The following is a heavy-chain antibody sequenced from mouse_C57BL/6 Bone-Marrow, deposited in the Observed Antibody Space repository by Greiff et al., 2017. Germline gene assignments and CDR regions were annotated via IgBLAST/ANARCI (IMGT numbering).Heavy chain of an antibody. CDR3: TTDSSGYGY. CDR2: IDPENGDT. V-gene: IGHV14-4*01. J-gene: IGHJ2*01. D-gene: IGHD3-2*02. Sequence: EVQLQQSGAELVRPGASVKLSCTASGFNIQDAYMHWVKQRPEQGLEWIGWIDPENGDTAYASKFQGKATITADTSSNTAYLQLSSLTSEDTAVYYCTTDSSGYGYWGQGTTLTVSS. CDR1: GFNIQDAY.